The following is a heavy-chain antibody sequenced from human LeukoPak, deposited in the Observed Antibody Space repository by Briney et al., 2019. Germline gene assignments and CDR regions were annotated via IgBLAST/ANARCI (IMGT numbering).Heavy chain of an antibody. Sequence: SETLSLTCAVYGGSFSGYYRNWIRQPPGKGLEWIGEINHSGSTNYNPSLKSRVTISVDTSKNQFSLKLSSVTAADTAVYYCATGYYFDYWGQGTLVTVSS. J-gene: IGHJ4*02. CDR3: ATGYYFDY. CDR1: GGSFSGYY. V-gene: IGHV4-34*01. CDR2: INHSGST.